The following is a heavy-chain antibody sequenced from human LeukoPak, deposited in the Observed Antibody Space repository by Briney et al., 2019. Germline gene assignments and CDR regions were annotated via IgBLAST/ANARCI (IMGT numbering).Heavy chain of an antibody. D-gene: IGHD3-16*01. CDR2: IYYSGST. Sequence: PSETLSLTCTVSGGSISSYYWSWIRQPPGKGLEWIGYIYYSGSTNYNPSLKSRVTISVDTSKNQFSLKLSSVTAADTAVYYCARQKRLCLRGPELCWFDPWGQGTLVTVSS. CDR1: GGSISSYY. J-gene: IGHJ5*02. CDR3: ARQKRLCLRGPELCWFDP. V-gene: IGHV4-59*01.